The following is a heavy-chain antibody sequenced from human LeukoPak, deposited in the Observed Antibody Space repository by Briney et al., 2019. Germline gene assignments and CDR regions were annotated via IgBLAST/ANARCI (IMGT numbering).Heavy chain of an antibody. CDR1: GFTFSSYS. CDR2: ISSSSSYI. D-gene: IGHD6-19*01. Sequence: GGSLRLSCAASGFTFSSYSMNWVRQAPGKGLEWVSSISSSSSYIYYADSVKGRFTISRDNAKNSLYLQMNSLRAEDTAVYYCARVGGWYRGFIGAFDIWGQGTMVTVSS. J-gene: IGHJ3*02. V-gene: IGHV3-21*01. CDR3: ARVGGWYRGFIGAFDI.